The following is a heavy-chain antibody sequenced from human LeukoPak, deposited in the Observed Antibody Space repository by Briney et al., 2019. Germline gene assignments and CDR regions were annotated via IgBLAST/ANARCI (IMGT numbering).Heavy chain of an antibody. CDR2: ISHDGFNQ. Sequence: GGSLRLSCAATGFTFSDHAVHWVRQAPGRGLEWVAVISHDGFNQKYADSVKGRFTVSRDNSENMQFLQMNALRPEDTAVYYCARDLFWEQNNWFDPWGQGTLVTVSS. CDR1: GFTFSDHA. V-gene: IGHV3-30*04. D-gene: IGHD1-26*01. J-gene: IGHJ5*02. CDR3: ARDLFWEQNNWFDP.